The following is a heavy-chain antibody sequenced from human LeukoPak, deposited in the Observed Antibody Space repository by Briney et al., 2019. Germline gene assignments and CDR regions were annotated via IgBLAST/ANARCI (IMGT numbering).Heavy chain of an antibody. V-gene: IGHV1-18*01. D-gene: IGHD6-13*01. J-gene: IGHJ4*02. CDR1: GYTFTSYG. Sequence: ASVKVSCKASGYTFTSYGISWVRQATGQGLEWMGWMSAYNGNTNYAQKLQSRVTMTTDTSTRTAYMELRSLRSDDTAVYYCAFGTHSSSWYLGDYWGQGSLATVSS. CDR2: MSAYNGNT. CDR3: AFGTHSSSWYLGDY.